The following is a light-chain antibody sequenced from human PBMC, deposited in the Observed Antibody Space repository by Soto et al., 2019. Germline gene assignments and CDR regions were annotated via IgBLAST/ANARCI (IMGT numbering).Light chain of an antibody. Sequence: SSDIGRYNFVSWYQHHPGKAPKLMIYEVTNRPSGVSNRFSGSKSGNTASLTISGLQAGDEADYYCSSYTSSVYVFGNATKVTV. CDR2: EVT. V-gene: IGLV2-14*01. CDR1: SSDIGRYNF. CDR3: SSYTSSVYV. J-gene: IGLJ1*01.